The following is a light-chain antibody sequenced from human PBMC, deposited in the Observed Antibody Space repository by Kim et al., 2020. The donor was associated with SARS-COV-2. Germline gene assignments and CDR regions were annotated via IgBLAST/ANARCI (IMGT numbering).Light chain of an antibody. Sequence: ASVGDRVTITCRASQGINNYLAWYQQKPGKVPKLLIYAASALQSGVPSRFSGSRSGTDFTLTISSLQPEDVATFYCQNYNSGPLTFGQGTKVDIK. CDR3: QNYNSGPLT. CDR1: QGINNY. V-gene: IGKV1-27*01. J-gene: IGKJ1*01. CDR2: AAS.